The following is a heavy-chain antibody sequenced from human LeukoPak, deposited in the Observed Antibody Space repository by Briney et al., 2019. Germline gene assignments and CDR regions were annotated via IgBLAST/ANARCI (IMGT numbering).Heavy chain of an antibody. CDR2: INPNSGGT. V-gene: IGHV1-2*02. Sequence: AAVKVSCKASGYTFTGYYMHWVRQAPGQGLEWMGWINPNSGGTNYAQKFQGRVTMTRDTSISTAYMELSRLRSDDTAVYYCARIDHYYYYGMDVWGQGTTVTVSS. CDR1: GYTFTGYY. J-gene: IGHJ6*02. CDR3: ARIDHYYYYGMDV. D-gene: IGHD3-22*01.